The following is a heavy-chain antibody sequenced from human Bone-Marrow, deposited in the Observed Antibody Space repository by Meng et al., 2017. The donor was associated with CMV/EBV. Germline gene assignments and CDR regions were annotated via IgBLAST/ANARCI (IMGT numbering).Heavy chain of an antibody. J-gene: IGHJ6*02. CDR3: ARDILNPEILWFSGMDG. Sequence: ASVKVSCKASGYTFTSYGISWVRQAPGQRLEWMGWISAYNGNTNYAQKLQGRVTMTTDTSTSTAYMELRSLRSDDTAVYYCARDILNPEILWFSGMDGWGQGTTVTVSS. D-gene: IGHD3-10*01. V-gene: IGHV1-18*01. CDR1: GYTFTSYG. CDR2: ISAYNGNT.